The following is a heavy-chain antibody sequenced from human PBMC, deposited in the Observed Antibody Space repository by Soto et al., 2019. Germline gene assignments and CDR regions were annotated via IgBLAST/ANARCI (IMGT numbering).Heavy chain of an antibody. Sequence: ASVKVSCKASGYTFTSYGISWVRQAPGQRLEWMGWISAYNGNTNYAQKFQGRVTITRDTSASTAYMELSSLEASDTAMYYCTRLPGITWYGSYWGQGTLVTVSS. CDR1: GYTFTSYG. V-gene: IGHV1-18*01. CDR3: TRLPGITWYGSY. CDR2: ISAYNGNT. J-gene: IGHJ4*02. D-gene: IGHD6-13*01.